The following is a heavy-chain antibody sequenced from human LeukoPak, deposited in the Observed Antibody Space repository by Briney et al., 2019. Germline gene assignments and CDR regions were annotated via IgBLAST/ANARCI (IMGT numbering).Heavy chain of an antibody. J-gene: IGHJ5*02. CDR1: GFTFSSYA. V-gene: IGHV3-30-3*01. D-gene: IGHD2-15*01. Sequence: GGSLRLSCAASGFTFSSYAMHWVRQAPGKGLEWVAVISYDGSNKYYAGSVKGRFTISRDNSKNTLYLQMNSLRAEDTAVYYCARPVVVAAHAPWGQGTLVTVSS. CDR2: ISYDGSNK. CDR3: ARPVVVAAHAP.